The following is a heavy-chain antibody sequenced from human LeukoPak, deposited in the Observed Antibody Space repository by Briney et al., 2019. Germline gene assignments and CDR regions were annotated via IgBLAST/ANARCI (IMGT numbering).Heavy chain of an antibody. J-gene: IGHJ4*02. D-gene: IGHD6-13*01. CDR3: ARGPNYSSSRRPFDY. CDR1: GGSFSGYY. Sequence: SETLSLTCAVSGGSFSGYYWSWIRQPPGKGLEWIGEINHSGSTNYNPSLKSRIIISVDTSKNQFSLKLSSVTAADTAVYYCARGPNYSSSRRPFDYWGQGTLVTVSS. V-gene: IGHV4-34*01. CDR2: INHSGST.